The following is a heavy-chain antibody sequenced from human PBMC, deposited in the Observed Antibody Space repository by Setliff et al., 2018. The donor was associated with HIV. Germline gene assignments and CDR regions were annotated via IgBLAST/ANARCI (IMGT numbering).Heavy chain of an antibody. Sequence: ASVKVSCKASGYTFINYDINWVRQATGQGLEWVGWMNPNSGNTGYAQKFQGRVTLTRNTSISTAYIGLSSLRSEDKAVDFCARVATVSHPGDYFNYWGQGTLVTVSS. CDR2: MNPNSGNT. CDR3: ARVATVSHPGDYFNY. J-gene: IGHJ4*02. V-gene: IGHV1-8*02. D-gene: IGHD4-4*01. CDR1: GYTFINYD.